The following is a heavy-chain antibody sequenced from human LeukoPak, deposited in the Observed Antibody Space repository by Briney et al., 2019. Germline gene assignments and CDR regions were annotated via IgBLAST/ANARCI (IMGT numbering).Heavy chain of an antibody. Sequence: PGRSLRLSCAASGFTFDDYAMHWVRQAPGKGLEWVSGISWNSGSIGYADSVKGRFTISRGNAKNSPYLQMNSLRAEDTALYYCAAGSDYWGQGTLVTVSS. CDR3: AAGSDY. CDR1: GFTFDDYA. V-gene: IGHV3-9*01. CDR2: ISWNSGSI. J-gene: IGHJ4*02.